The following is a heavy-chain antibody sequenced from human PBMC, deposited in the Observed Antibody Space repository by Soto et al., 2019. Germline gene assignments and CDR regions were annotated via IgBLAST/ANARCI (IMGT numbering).Heavy chain of an antibody. Sequence: ASVKVSCKASGYTFTSYAMHWVRQAPGQRLEWMGWINAGNGNTKYSQKFQGRVTITRDTSASTAYMELSSLRSEDTAVYYCARDLLVLRFLEWLTINWFDPWGQGTLVTVSS. CDR2: INAGNGNT. J-gene: IGHJ5*02. D-gene: IGHD3-3*01. CDR3: ARDLLVLRFLEWLTINWFDP. CDR1: GYTFTSYA. V-gene: IGHV1-3*01.